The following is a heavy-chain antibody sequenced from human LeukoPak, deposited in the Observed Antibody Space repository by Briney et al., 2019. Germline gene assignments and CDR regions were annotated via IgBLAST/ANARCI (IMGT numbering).Heavy chain of an antibody. Sequence: ASVKVSCKASGYTFTSYYMHWVRQAPGQGLEWMGIINPSGGSTSYAQKFQGRVTMTRDTSTSTVYMELSSLRSEDTAVYYCARGYCSSTSCYFRGIRFSVGPWGQGTLVTVSS. D-gene: IGHD2-2*01. J-gene: IGHJ5*02. CDR1: GYTFTSYY. CDR3: ARGYCSSTSCYFRGIRFSVGP. V-gene: IGHV1-46*01. CDR2: INPSGGST.